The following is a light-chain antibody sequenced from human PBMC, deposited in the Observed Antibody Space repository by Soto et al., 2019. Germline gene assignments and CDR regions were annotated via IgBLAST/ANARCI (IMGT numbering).Light chain of an antibody. Sequence: QSVLTQPASVSESPGQSITISCAGTSSDVGGYNHVSWYQQHADKAPKLLIHEVSNRPSGVSNRFSGSKSGNTASLTISGLQVEEQAAYYRTSYTSISTYLFGTGTNFTV. CDR2: EVS. CDR1: SSDVGGYNH. J-gene: IGLJ1*01. CDR3: TSYTSISTYL. V-gene: IGLV2-14*01.